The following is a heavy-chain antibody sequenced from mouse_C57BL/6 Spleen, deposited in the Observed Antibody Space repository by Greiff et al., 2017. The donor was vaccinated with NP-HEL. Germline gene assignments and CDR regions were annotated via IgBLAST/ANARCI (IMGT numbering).Heavy chain of an antibody. CDR1: GFNIKDYY. J-gene: IGHJ1*03. D-gene: IGHD1-1*01. CDR2: IDPEDGET. CDR3: GGSWITHWYFDV. V-gene: IGHV14-2*01. Sequence: EVQLQQSGAELVKPGASVKLSCTASGFNIKDYYMHWVKQRTEQGLEWIGRIDPEDGETKYAPKFQGKATITADTSSNTAYLQLSSLTSEDTAVYYWGGSWITHWYFDVWGTGTTVTVAS.